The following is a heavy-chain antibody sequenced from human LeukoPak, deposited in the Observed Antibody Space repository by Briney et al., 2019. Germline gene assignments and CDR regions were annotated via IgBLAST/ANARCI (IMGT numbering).Heavy chain of an antibody. CDR1: GFTFSSYS. V-gene: IGHV3-21*01. D-gene: IGHD3-9*01. CDR3: ARDQRYFDWLPPTHDAFDI. Sequence: GGSLRLSCAASGFTFSSYSMNWVRQAPGKGLEWVSSISSSSSYIYYADSVKDRFTISRDNAKNSLYLQMNSLRAEDTAVYYCARDQRYFDWLPPTHDAFDIWGQGTMVTVSS. CDR2: ISSSSSYI. J-gene: IGHJ3*02.